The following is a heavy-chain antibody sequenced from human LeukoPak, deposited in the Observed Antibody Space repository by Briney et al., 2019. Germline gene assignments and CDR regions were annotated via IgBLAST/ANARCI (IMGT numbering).Heavy chain of an antibody. CDR2: ISAYNGNT. Sequence: GASVNVSCKASGYTFTSYGISWVRQAPGQGLEWMGWISAYNGNTNYAQKLQGRVTMTTDTSTSTAYMELRSLRSDDTAVYYCARDQFLGYCSGGSCYKGWFDPWGQGTLVTVSS. V-gene: IGHV1-18*01. D-gene: IGHD2-15*01. CDR1: GYTFTSYG. J-gene: IGHJ5*02. CDR3: ARDQFLGYCSGGSCYKGWFDP.